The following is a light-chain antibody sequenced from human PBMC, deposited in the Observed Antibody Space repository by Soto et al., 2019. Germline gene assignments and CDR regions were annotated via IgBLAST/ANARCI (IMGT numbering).Light chain of an antibody. CDR1: QTISSW. CDR3: QHYNTYFPYT. CDR2: DAS. Sequence: DIQMTQSPSTLSASVGDRVTLTCRASQTISSWLAWYQQKPGKAPNLLIYDASSLESGVPSRFSGSGSGTEFTLSISILQPDDFASYYCQHYNTYFPYTFGQGTKVEIK. J-gene: IGKJ2*01. V-gene: IGKV1-5*01.